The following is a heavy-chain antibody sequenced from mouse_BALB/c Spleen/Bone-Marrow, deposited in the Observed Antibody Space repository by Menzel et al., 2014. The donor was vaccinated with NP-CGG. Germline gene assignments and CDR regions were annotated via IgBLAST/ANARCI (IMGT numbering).Heavy chain of an antibody. J-gene: IGHJ4*01. V-gene: IGHV1S56*01. CDR1: GYTFTSYY. Sequence: QVQLQQSGPELVKPGASVRISCKASGYTFTSYYIHWVKQRPGQGLEGIGWIYPGNVNTKYNEKFKVKATLTADKSSSTAYMQLSSLTSEDSAVYFRARHKWAMDYWGQGTSVTVSS. CDR3: ARHKWAMDY. D-gene: IGHD1-3*01. CDR2: IYPGNVNT.